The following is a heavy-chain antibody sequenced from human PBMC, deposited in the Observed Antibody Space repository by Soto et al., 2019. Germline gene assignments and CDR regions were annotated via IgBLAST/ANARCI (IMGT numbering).Heavy chain of an antibody. CDR3: AKGFQLRFLEWFYYMDV. CDR2: ISGSGGST. V-gene: IGHV3-23*01. Sequence: GGSLRLSCAASGFTFSSYAMSWVRQAPGKGLEWVSAISGSGGSTYYADSVKGRFTISRDNSKNTLYLQMNSLRAEDTAVYYCAKGFQLRFLEWFYYMDVWGKGTTVTVSS. J-gene: IGHJ6*03. CDR1: GFTFSSYA. D-gene: IGHD3-3*01.